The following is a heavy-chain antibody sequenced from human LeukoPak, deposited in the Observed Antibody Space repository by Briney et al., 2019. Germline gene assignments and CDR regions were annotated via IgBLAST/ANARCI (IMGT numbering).Heavy chain of an antibody. CDR2: INHSGST. V-gene: IGHV4-34*01. J-gene: IGHJ6*02. CDR1: GGSFSGYY. Sequence: PSETLSLTCAVYGGSFSGYYWSWIRQPPGKGLEWIGEINHSGSTNYNPSLKSRVTISVDTSKNQFSLKLSSVTAADTAVYYCARESPLTSSPFYYYYGMDVWGQGTTVTVSS. D-gene: IGHD4-11*01. CDR3: ARESPLTSSPFYYYYGMDV.